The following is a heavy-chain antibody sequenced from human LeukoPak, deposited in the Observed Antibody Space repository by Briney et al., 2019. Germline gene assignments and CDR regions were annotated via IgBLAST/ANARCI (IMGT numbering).Heavy chain of an antibody. CDR3: ARAVTGTTNWFDP. V-gene: IGHV4-59*08. D-gene: IGHD1-20*01. J-gene: IGHJ5*02. Sequence: SETLSLTCTVPGGSISTYYWSWIRQPPGQGLEWIGYIYYTGSTDYNPSLKSRVTISIDTSRNQFSLKLRSVTAADTAVYYCARAVTGTTNWFDPWGQGTLVTVSS. CDR2: IYYTGST. CDR1: GGSISTYY.